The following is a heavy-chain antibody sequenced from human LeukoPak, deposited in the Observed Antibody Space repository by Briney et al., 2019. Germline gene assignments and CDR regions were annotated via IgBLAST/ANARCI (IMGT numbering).Heavy chain of an antibody. CDR1: GGTFSSYA. Sequence: SVKVSCKASGGTFSSYAISWVRQAPGQGLEWMGGTIPIFGTANYAQKFQGRVTITADESTSTAYMELSSLRSEDTAVYYCARVIQYYGSGSLRFDYWGQGTLVTVSS. V-gene: IGHV1-69*01. J-gene: IGHJ4*02. CDR2: TIPIFGTA. CDR3: ARVIQYYGSGSLRFDY. D-gene: IGHD3-10*01.